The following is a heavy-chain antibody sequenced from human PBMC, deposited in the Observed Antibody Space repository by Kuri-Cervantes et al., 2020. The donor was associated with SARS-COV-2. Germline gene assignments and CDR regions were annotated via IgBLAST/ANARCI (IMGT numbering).Heavy chain of an antibody. CDR3: AGASGGLYCSSTSCGEGSWVDP. Sequence: ASVKVSCKASGYTFIGYYMHWVRQAPGQGLEWMGWINPKSGASRYAQKFQGGVTMTRATSINTVYMELSRLRSDDTAVYYCAGASGGLYCSSTSCGEGSWVDPWGQGTLVTVSS. J-gene: IGHJ5*02. CDR1: GYTFIGYY. CDR2: INPKSGAS. D-gene: IGHD2-2*01. V-gene: IGHV1-2*02.